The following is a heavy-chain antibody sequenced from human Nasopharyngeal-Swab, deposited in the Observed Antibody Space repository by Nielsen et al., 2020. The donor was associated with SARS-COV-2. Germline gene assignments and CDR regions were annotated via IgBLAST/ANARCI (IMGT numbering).Heavy chain of an antibody. CDR3: ARVGKVGVAGAFDI. J-gene: IGHJ3*02. D-gene: IGHD6-19*01. Sequence: GGSLRLSCAASGFTFSSYWMHWVRQAPGKGLVWVSRINSDGSSTSYADSVKGRFTISRDNAKNTLYLQMNSLRAEDTAVYYCARVGKVGVAGAFDIWGQGTMVTVSS. CDR1: GFTFSSYW. CDR2: INSDGSST. V-gene: IGHV3-74*01.